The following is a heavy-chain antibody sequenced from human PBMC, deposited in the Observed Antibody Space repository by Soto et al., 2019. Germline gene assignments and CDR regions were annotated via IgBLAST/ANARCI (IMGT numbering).Heavy chain of an antibody. CDR3: ASRYYDYVWGSSRVSIAYYGMDV. Sequence: SETLSLTCAVYGGSFSGYYWSWIRQPPGKGLEWIGEINHSGSTNYNPSLKSRVTISVDTSKNQFSLKLSSVTAADTAVYYCASRYYDYVWGSSRVSIAYYGMDVWGQGTTVTV. V-gene: IGHV4-34*01. D-gene: IGHD3-16*01. J-gene: IGHJ6*02. CDR2: INHSGST. CDR1: GGSFSGYY.